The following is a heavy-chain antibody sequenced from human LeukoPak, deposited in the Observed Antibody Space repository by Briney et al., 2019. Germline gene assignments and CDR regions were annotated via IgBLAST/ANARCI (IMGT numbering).Heavy chain of an antibody. CDR3: ARSVYYDSSGYETFDY. J-gene: IGHJ4*02. Sequence: GGSLRLSCAAPGFTFSSYSMNWVRQAPGKGLEWVSSISSSSSYIYYADSVKGRFTISRDNAKNSLYLQMNSLRAEDTAVYYCARSVYYDSSGYETFDYWGQGTLVTVSS. D-gene: IGHD3-22*01. CDR2: ISSSSSYI. CDR1: GFTFSSYS. V-gene: IGHV3-21*01.